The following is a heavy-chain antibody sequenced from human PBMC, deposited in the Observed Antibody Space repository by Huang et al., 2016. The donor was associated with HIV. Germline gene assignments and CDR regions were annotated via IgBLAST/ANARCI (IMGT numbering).Heavy chain of an antibody. D-gene: IGHD3-9*01. CDR2: ISYDGINK. V-gene: IGHV3-30*04. CDR3: AGGRSTNWFQISAFDI. J-gene: IGHJ3*02. Sequence: QVQLVESGGGVVQPGGSLRLSCAAFGFIFSNSAFHWVRQTPGKGLEWLAYISYDGINKFYTDSVQGRFTISRDNSNNTLEVQMSSLRPEDTAVYYCAGGRSTNWFQISAFDIWGLGTMVTVSP. CDR1: GFIFSNSA.